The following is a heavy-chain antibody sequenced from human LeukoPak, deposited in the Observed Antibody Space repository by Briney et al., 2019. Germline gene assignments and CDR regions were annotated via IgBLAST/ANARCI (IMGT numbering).Heavy chain of an antibody. V-gene: IGHV3-66*01. CDR2: IYSGGST. J-gene: IGHJ3*02. D-gene: IGHD3-22*01. Sequence: GGSLRLSCAASGFTFSDSYMSWIRQAPGKGLEWVSVIYSGGSTYHADSVKGRFTISRDNSKNTLYLQMNSLRAEDTAVYYCARAYDSSGYYIPDAFDIWGQGTMDTVSS. CDR1: GFTFSDSY. CDR3: ARAYDSSGYYIPDAFDI.